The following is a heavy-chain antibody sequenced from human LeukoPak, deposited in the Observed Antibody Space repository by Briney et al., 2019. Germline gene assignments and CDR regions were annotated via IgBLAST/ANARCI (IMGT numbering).Heavy chain of an antibody. Sequence: TGGSLRLSCAASGFTFSSYALSWVRQAPGKGLEWVSAISVSGGSAFYADSVRGRFTISRDNSKNTLYLQMDSLRVEDTALYYRAKTLLPGRGRLDYWGQGTLVTVSS. CDR2: ISVSGGSA. CDR1: GFTFSSYA. V-gene: IGHV3-23*01. CDR3: AKTLLPGRGRLDY. J-gene: IGHJ4*02. D-gene: IGHD2/OR15-2a*01.